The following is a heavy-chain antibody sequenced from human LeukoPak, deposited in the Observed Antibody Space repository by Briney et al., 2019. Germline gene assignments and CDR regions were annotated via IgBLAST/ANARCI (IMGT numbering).Heavy chain of an antibody. CDR1: GGSISSSNW. D-gene: IGHD6-6*01. J-gene: IGHJ3*02. CDR2: IYYSGRT. CDR3: ATDSSSYDAFDI. V-gene: IGHV4-4*02. Sequence: SETLSLTCAVSGGSISSSNWWSWVRQPPGKGLEWIGNIYYSGRTYYNPSLKSRVTISLDTSKNQFSLRLSSVTAADTAVYHCATDSSSYDAFDIWGQGTMVTVSS.